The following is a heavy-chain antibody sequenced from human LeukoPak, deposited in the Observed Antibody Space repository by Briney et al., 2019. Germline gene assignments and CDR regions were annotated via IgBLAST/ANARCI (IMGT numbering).Heavy chain of an antibody. J-gene: IGHJ4*02. V-gene: IGHV1-18*01. D-gene: IGHD3-22*01. Sequence: ASVKVSCKASGGTFSNYAVSWVRQAPGQGLEWMGWISGYNGNTNYAQKFQGRVTMTRDTSTSTAYMELRSLRSDDTAVYYCARDGHRMYYYESSVYRFDYWGQGTLVTVSS. CDR1: GGTFSNYA. CDR3: ARDGHRMYYYESSVYRFDY. CDR2: ISGYNGNT.